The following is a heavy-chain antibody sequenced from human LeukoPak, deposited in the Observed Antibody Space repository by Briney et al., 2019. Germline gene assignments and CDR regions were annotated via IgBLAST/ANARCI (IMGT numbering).Heavy chain of an antibody. D-gene: IGHD4-17*01. J-gene: IGHJ6*02. CDR2: INHSGST. CDR1: GFTFSSYA. Sequence: GSLRLSCAASGFTFSSYAMSWVRQPPGKGLEWIGEINHSGSTNYNPSLKSRVTISVDTSKNQFSLKLSSVTAADAAVYYCARVRLRSTYYYCGMDVWGQGTTVTVSS. CDR3: ARVRLRSTYYYCGMDV. V-gene: IGHV4-34*01.